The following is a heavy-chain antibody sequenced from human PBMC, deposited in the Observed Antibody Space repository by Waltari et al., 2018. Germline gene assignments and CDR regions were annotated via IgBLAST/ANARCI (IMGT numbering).Heavy chain of an antibody. D-gene: IGHD7-27*01. CDR1: GFPFSTYV. J-gene: IGHJ4*02. CDR3: ARGSGVDS. CDR2: ISDAGGII. Sequence: EVQLLESGGGLVQPGGSLRLSCAAFGFPFSTYVMNWVRQAPGKGLEWVSSISDAGGIINYADSVKGRFTISRDNSKNTLYLQMNSLRVDDTAVYYCARGSGVDSWGQGTLVTISS. V-gene: IGHV3-23*01.